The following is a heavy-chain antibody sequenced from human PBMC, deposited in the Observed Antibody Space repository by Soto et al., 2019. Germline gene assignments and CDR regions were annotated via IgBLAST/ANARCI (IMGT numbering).Heavy chain of an antibody. CDR2: VYYSGGA. D-gene: IGHD2-21*02. Sequence: SETLSLTCTVSGGPISGYYWSWIRQPPGKGLEWIGNVYYSGGAKYNPSVKRRVSISVDTSKNQFSLNLSSVTAADTAVYYCTRDGDGRMTTNPYYYYGMDVWGPGITVTVS. CDR3: TRDGDGRMTTNPYYYYGMDV. J-gene: IGHJ6*02. CDR1: GGPISGYY. V-gene: IGHV4-59*01.